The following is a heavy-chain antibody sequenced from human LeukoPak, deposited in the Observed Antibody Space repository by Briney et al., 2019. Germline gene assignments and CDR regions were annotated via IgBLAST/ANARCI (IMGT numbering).Heavy chain of an antibody. J-gene: IGHJ4*02. D-gene: IGHD5-18*01. V-gene: IGHV3-30*02. Sequence: GGSLRLSCAASGFTFSSSGMHWVRQAPGKGLEWVAVMWYGGSNKYYADSVKGRFTISRDNSKNTLYLQMNSLRAEDTAVYYCAIRYSYGYGLDYWGQGTLVTVSS. CDR2: MWYGGSNK. CDR1: GFTFSSSG. CDR3: AIRYSYGYGLDY.